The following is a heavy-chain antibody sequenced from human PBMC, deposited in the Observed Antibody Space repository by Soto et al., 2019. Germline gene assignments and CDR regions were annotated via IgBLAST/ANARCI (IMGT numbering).Heavy chain of an antibody. V-gene: IGHV3-33*01. CDR1: GVTFSRYG. Sequence: PGGSLRLSCTASGVTFSRYGMHWVRQAPGKGLEWVAVIWYDGSNKYYADSVKGRFTISRDNSKNTLYLQMNSLRAEDTAVYYCARDKERGYSYGGHFDYWGQGTLVTVSS. D-gene: IGHD5-18*01. J-gene: IGHJ4*02. CDR2: IWYDGSNK. CDR3: ARDKERGYSYGGHFDY.